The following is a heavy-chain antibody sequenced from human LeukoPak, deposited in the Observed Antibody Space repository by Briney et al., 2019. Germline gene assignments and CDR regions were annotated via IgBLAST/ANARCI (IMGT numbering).Heavy chain of an antibody. V-gene: IGHV4-59*01. CDR1: GGSISSYY. CDR2: IYYSGST. J-gene: IGHJ2*01. Sequence: SETLSLTCTVSGGSISSYYWSWIRQPPGKGLEWIGYIYYSGSTNYNPSLKSRVTISVDTSKNQFSLKLSSVTAADTAVYYCARGRARAYFDLWGRGTLVTVSS. CDR3: ARGRARAYFDL.